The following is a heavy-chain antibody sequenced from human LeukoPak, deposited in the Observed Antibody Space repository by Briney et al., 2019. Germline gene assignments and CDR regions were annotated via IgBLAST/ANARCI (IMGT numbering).Heavy chain of an antibody. V-gene: IGHV1-8*01. CDR1: GYTFTSYD. CDR3: ARAPMGAAPLY. CDR2: MNPNRGDT. Sequence: GASVKVSCKASGYTFTSYDIHWVRQATGQGLEWMRRMNPNRGDTDYAQKFQGRVTLTRDTSITTAYMELSSLTSDDTAFYYCARAPMGAAPLYWGQGTLVTVSS. J-gene: IGHJ4*02. D-gene: IGHD6-6*01.